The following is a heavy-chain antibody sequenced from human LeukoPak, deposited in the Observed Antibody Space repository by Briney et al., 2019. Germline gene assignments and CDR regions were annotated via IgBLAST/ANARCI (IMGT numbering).Heavy chain of an antibody. CDR3: ARDGPSSSYDY. J-gene: IGHJ4*02. D-gene: IGHD6-13*01. CDR2: ISSSSSYI. V-gene: IGHV3-21*01. Sequence: GSLRLSCAASGFTFSSYSMNWVRQAPGKGLEWVSSISSSSSYIYCADSVKGRFTISRDNAKNSLYLQMNSLRAEDTAVYYCARDGPSSSYDYWGQGTLVTVSS. CDR1: GFTFSSYS.